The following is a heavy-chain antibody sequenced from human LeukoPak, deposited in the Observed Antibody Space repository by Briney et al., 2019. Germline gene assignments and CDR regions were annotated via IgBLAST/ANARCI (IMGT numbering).Heavy chain of an antibody. CDR2: IDPSDSYT. CDR1: GYSFTSYW. V-gene: IGHV5-10-1*01. CDR3: AASLEASNNY. Sequence: PGESLRISCKGSGYSFTSYWISWVRQMPGKGLEWMGRIDPSDSYTNYSPSFQGRVTISADKSISTAYLQWSSLKASDTAMYYCAASLEASNNYWGQGTLVTVSS. J-gene: IGHJ4*02. D-gene: IGHD4/OR15-4a*01.